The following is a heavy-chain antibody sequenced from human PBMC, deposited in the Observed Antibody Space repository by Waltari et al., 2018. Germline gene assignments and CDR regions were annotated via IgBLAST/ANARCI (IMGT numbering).Heavy chain of an antibody. J-gene: IGHJ4*02. CDR3: ARKTSALYFDY. Sequence: QVQLVESGGGVVQPGRSLRLSCAASGFSFSSYGMHWVRQAPGKGLEGVAVIGFNGSDKYYADAVKGRFTISRDNSKNTLYLQMNSLRAEDTAVYYCARKTSALYFDYWGQGALVTVSS. CDR1: GFSFSSYG. CDR2: IGFNGSDK. V-gene: IGHV3-33*08. D-gene: IGHD2-2*01.